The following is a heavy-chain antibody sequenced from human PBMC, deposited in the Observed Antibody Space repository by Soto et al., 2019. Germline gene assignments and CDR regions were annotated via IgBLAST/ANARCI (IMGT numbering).Heavy chain of an antibody. J-gene: IGHJ4*02. Sequence: LSLTCTVSGDSMTKYYWSWIRQPAGKGLEWIGRVYTSGSTNYNPSLKSRVTMSIDTSNNHFSLTLKSVTAADTAVYYCARTVGAAYYFDFWGQGALVTVSS. CDR2: VYTSGST. D-gene: IGHD1-26*01. V-gene: IGHV4-4*07. CDR3: ARTVGAAYYFDF. CDR1: GDSMTKYY.